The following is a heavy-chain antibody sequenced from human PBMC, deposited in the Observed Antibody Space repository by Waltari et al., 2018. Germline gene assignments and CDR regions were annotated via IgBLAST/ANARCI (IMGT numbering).Heavy chain of an antibody. CDR1: GLRLCSLE. CDR3: ATDGHCSSSTCSIDVFDF. D-gene: IGHD2-2*01. Sequence: EVQLVVVGGGLVQPGGSLKLSCAARGLRLCSLEVNWGPQVPGKGLEWVAYIRSSSTTIHNADSVKCLFTISRDDANNSLILQKNSMRVDDTAVYYFATDGHCSSSTCSIDVFDFWGQGTTVTVSS. V-gene: IGHV3-48*03. J-gene: IGHJ3*01. CDR2: IRSSSTTI.